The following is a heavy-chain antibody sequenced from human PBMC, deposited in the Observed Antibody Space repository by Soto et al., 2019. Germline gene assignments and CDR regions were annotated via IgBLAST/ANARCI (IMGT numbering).Heavy chain of an antibody. CDR3: ASDLVGASGSYGLDV. CDR1: GYTFTGHY. V-gene: IGHV1-2*02. J-gene: IGHJ6*02. D-gene: IGHD1-26*01. Sequence: ASVKVSCKASGYTFTGHYIHWVRQAPEQGPEWMGEIGPESGATRYAQRFQGRVTMTRDMSITTVYMELNSLRAEDTAVYYCASDLVGASGSYGLDVWGQGTPVTVSS. CDR2: IGPESGAT.